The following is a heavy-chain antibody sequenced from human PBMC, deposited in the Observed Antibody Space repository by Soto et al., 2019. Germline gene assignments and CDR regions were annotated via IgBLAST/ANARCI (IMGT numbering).Heavy chain of an antibody. D-gene: IGHD2-2*01. CDR3: AKSLSTAVNYGLDV. V-gene: IGHV3-23*01. J-gene: IGHJ6*02. Sequence: GGSLRLSCAASGFTFSDNAMTWVRQAPGKGLEWVSSISDDGDSTYYADSVKGRFAVSRDNSKNTLFLHMNSLGAEDTAVYYCAKSLSTAVNYGLDVWGQGTSVTVSS. CDR2: ISDDGDST. CDR1: GFTFSDNA.